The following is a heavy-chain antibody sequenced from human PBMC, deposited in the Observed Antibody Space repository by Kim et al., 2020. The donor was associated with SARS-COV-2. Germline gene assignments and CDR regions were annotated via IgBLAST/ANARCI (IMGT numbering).Heavy chain of an antibody. V-gene: IGHV3-11*04. CDR3: ARVGGWNSGTSFPYYFDY. J-gene: IGHJ4*02. D-gene: IGHD1-26*01. Sequence: KSRFTISRENAKRSLYLQMNSLRAEDTAVYYCARVGGWNSGTSFPYYFDYWGQGTLVTVSS.